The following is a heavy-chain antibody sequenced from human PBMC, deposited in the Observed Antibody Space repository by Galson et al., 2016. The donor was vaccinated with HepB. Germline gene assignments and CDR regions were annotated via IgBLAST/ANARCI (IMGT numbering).Heavy chain of an antibody. CDR2: ISWDGSRK. CDR3: AKGGCVGDCYGPLDF. CDR1: GFTFDDYA. Sequence: SLRLSCAASGFTFDDYAMQWVRQTPGRGLEWVALISWDGSRKHYADSVKGRFTIPRDNTKNSMNLQLNSLRPEDAALYFCAKGGCVGDCYGPLDFWGQGTLVAVSS. V-gene: IGHV3-43D*04. J-gene: IGHJ1*01. D-gene: IGHD2-21*02.